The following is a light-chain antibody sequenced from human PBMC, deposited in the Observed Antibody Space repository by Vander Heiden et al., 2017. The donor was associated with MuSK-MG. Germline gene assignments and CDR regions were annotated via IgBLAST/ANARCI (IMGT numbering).Light chain of an antibody. CDR1: QSLLHSNGYNY. CDR2: LGS. CDR3: RQSLQTPYT. Sequence: IVMPQSPLSLPVTPGEPASISCRSSQSLLHSNGYNYLDWYLQKPGQSPQLLIYLGSNRASGVPDRFRGSGSGTDFTLKISRVEAEDVGVYYCRQSLQTPYTFGQGTKLEIK. J-gene: IGKJ2*01. V-gene: IGKV2-28*01.